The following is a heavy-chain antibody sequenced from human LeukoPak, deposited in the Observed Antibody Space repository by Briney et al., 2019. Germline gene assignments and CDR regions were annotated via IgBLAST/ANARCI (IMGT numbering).Heavy chain of an antibody. V-gene: IGHV4-39*01. CDR2: IYYSGST. D-gene: IGHD6-6*01. J-gene: IGHJ4*02. Sequence: SETLSLTCTVSGDSISSSSYYWSWIRQPPGKGLEWIGSIYYSGSTYYNPSLKSRVTISVDTSKNQFSLKLSSVTAADTAVYYCARRQLAGPFDYSGQGTLVIVSS. CDR3: ARRQLAGPFDY. CDR1: GDSISSSSYY.